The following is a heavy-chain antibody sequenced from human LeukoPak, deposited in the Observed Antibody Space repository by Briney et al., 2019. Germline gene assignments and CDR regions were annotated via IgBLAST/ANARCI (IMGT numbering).Heavy chain of an antibody. V-gene: IGHV4-59*08. CDR3: ARRCSGDYGHWFDP. CDR1: GGSISSYY. J-gene: IGHJ5*02. CDR2: IYYSGST. D-gene: IGHD4-17*01. Sequence: SETLSLTCTVSGGSISSYYWNWIRQPPGKGLEWIGYIYYSGSTNYNPSLKSRVTISVDTSKNQFSLKLSSVTAADTAVYYCARRCSGDYGHWFDPWGQGTLVTVSS.